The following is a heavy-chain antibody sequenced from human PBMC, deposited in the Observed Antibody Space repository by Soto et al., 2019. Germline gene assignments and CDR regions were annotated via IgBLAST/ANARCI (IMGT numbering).Heavy chain of an antibody. J-gene: IGHJ4*02. D-gene: IGHD5-12*01. Sequence: SHTLSLSCAISGDSVSSNSAAWNLIRQSPSRGLEWLGRTYYRSKWYNDYAVSVKSRITINPDTSKNQFSLQLNSVTPEDTAVYYCARSNEMATIRFFEYWGEGTLVTVSS. CDR1: GDSVSSNSAA. CDR2: TYYRSKWYN. CDR3: ARSNEMATIRFFEY. V-gene: IGHV6-1*01.